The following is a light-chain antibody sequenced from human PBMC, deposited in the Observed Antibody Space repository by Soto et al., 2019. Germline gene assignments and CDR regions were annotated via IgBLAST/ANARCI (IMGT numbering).Light chain of an antibody. CDR2: GAS. Sequence: EIVMTQSPATLSVSPGKRATLSCRASQSVSGNLAWYQQKPGQAPRLLIYGASTKATGIPARFSGSGSGTEFTLTIGSLQSEDFAVYYCQQYNNWPTGFGPGTKVDIK. CDR3: QQYNNWPTG. J-gene: IGKJ3*01. V-gene: IGKV3-15*01. CDR1: QSVSGN.